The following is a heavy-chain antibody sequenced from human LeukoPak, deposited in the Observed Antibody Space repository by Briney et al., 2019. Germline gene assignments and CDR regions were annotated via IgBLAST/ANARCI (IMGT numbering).Heavy chain of an antibody. CDR3: ARVRSREAAAGTRGWFDP. V-gene: IGHV1-69*06. CDR1: GCTFTSYA. Sequence: ASVKVSCKASGCTFTSYAVSWVRQAPGQGLEWMGGIIPIFGTAHYAQKFQGRVTITADKSTSTAYMELSSLRSEDTAVYYCARVRSREAAAGTRGWFDPWGQGTLVTVSS. CDR2: IIPIFGTA. J-gene: IGHJ5*02. D-gene: IGHD6-13*01.